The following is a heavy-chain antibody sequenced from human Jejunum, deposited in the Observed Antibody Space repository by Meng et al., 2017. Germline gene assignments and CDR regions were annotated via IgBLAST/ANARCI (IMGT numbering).Heavy chain of an antibody. CDR2: ISHTGRI. V-gene: IGHV4-4*02. Sequence: QVQLQESGPGLGKPSGTPSLTCAVSGGSISNNNWWSWVRQPPGKGLEWIGEISHTGRINYNPSLKSRVTMSLDKSKNQFSLDLTSVTGADTAVYYCARDLLDPNIAATGWFDPWGQGTLVTVSS. D-gene: IGHD2/OR15-2a*01. CDR3: ARDLLDPNIAATGWFDP. J-gene: IGHJ5*02. CDR1: GGSISNNNW.